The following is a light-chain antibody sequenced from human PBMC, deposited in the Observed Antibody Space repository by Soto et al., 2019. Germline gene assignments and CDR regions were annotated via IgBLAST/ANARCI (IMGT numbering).Light chain of an antibody. CDR3: QQYNNWPPTWT. V-gene: IGKV3-15*01. Sequence: EVVMTQSPATLSVSPGGRATLSCRASQSIGDTLAWYQQKPGQAPRLLIYGASSRVTGFPARFSGSGSGTDFTLTINSLQSEDFAVYYCQQYNNWPPTWTFGQGTKVDIK. J-gene: IGKJ1*01. CDR2: GAS. CDR1: QSIGDT.